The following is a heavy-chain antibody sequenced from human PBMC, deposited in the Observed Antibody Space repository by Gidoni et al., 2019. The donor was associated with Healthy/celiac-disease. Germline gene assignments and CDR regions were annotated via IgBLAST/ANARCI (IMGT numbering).Heavy chain of an antibody. Sequence: EVQMVESGGGLVHPGGSVQPSCAASGFTFSSSSMNWLRQAPGKGLEWVSYISSSSSTIYDADSVKGRSTISRDNAKNSLYLQRTSLRAEDTAVYYWARDTPDSSGWRYYFDYWGQGTLVTVSS. J-gene: IGHJ4*02. D-gene: IGHD6-19*01. CDR2: ISSSSSTI. CDR1: GFTFSSSS. CDR3: ARDTPDSSGWRYYFDY. V-gene: IGHV3-48*04.